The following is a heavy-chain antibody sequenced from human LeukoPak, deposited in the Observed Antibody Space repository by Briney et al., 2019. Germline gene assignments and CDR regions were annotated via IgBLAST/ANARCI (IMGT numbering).Heavy chain of an antibody. Sequence: GGSLRLSCAASGFTFSSYAMHWVRQAPGKGLEWVAVISYDGSNKYYADSVKGRFTISRDNSKNTLYLQMNSLRAEDAAVYYCARAKREDFWSGYWDYYYYMDVWGKETTVTVSS. V-gene: IGHV3-30*01. CDR1: GFTFSSYA. CDR2: ISYDGSNK. CDR3: ARAKREDFWSGYWDYYYYMDV. D-gene: IGHD3-3*01. J-gene: IGHJ6*03.